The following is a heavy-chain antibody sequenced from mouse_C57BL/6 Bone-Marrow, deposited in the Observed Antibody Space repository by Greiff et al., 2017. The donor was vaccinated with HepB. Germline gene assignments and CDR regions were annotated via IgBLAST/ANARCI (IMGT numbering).Heavy chain of an antibody. J-gene: IGHJ3*01. Sequence: VQLQKSGAELVRPGTSVKVSCKASGYAFTNYLIEWVKQRPGQGLEWIGVINPGSGGTNYNEKFKGKATLTADKSSSTAYMQLSSLTSEDSAVYFCARCDGYLGAYWGQGTLVTVSA. D-gene: IGHD2-3*01. CDR3: ARCDGYLGAY. CDR2: INPGSGGT. V-gene: IGHV1-54*01. CDR1: GYAFTNYL.